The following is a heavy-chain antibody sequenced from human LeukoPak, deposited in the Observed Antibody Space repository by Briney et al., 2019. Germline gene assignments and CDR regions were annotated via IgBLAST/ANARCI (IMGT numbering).Heavy chain of an antibody. CDR3: ARVLLHSSGWIIPYGMDV. V-gene: IGHV3-74*01. J-gene: IGHJ6*02. Sequence: GGSLRLSCAASGFTFSSYWMHWVRQAPGKGLVWVSRMNSDGSRTSYADSVKGRFTISRDNAKNTLYLQMHSLRAEDTAVYYCARVLLHSSGWIIPYGMDVWGQGTTVTVSS. D-gene: IGHD6-19*01. CDR1: GFTFSSYW. CDR2: MNSDGSRT.